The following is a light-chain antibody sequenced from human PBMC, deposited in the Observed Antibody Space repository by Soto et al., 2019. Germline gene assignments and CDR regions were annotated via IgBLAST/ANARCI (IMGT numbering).Light chain of an antibody. CDR1: QSVSSSY. V-gene: IGKV3-20*01. CDR3: QQYGSSRWT. Sequence: EIVLTQSPGTLSLSPGERATLSCRASQSVSSSYLAWYQQNRGQAPRLLIYGASSRAPGIPDRFGGSGSGTEFTLPISRLEPEDFAVYYCQQYGSSRWTFGQGNKVEI. CDR2: GAS. J-gene: IGKJ1*01.